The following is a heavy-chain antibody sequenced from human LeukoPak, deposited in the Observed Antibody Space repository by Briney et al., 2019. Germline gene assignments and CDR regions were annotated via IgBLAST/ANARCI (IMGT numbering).Heavy chain of an antibody. V-gene: IGHV3-74*01. J-gene: IGHJ4*02. Sequence: GGSLRLSCAVSGLTLNTYWMHWVRQPPGKGLVWVSRIKSDGSGISHADSVKGRFTISRDNAKNTLYLQMNSLRGDDTAVYYCASGRWNDYLDHWGQGTLVTVSS. CDR3: ASGRWNDYLDH. CDR2: IKSDGSGI. CDR1: GLTLNTYW. D-gene: IGHD3-3*01.